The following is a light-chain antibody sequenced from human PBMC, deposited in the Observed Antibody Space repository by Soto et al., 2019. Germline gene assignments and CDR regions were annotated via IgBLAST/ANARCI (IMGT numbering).Light chain of an antibody. CDR2: DAS. V-gene: IGKV3-11*01. CDR1: QSVSSY. CDR3: QQRSNWPS. J-gene: IGKJ1*01. Sequence: IVLTQSPATLSLSPGERATLSCRASQSVSSYLAWYQQKPGQAPRLLIYDASNRATGIPARFSGSGSGTDFTLTFSSLEPEVFAVSYCQQRSNWPSFGQGTKVDIK.